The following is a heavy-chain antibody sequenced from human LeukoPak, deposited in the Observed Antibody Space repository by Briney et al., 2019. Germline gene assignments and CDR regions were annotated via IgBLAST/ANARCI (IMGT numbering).Heavy chain of an antibody. CDR2: IWYDGRNK. D-gene: IGHD3-22*01. CDR1: GFTFSSYG. Sequence: PGGSLRLSCAASGFTFSSYGMHWVRQAPGRGLEWAALIWYDGRNKYYADSVKGRFTISRDNSKNTLSLQLNSLRDEDTAVYYCARDGGSSGYHDALDIWGQGTMVTVSA. V-gene: IGHV3-33*01. J-gene: IGHJ3*02. CDR3: ARDGGSSGYHDALDI.